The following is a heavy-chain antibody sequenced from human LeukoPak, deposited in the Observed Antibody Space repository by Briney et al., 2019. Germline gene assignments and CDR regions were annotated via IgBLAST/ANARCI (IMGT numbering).Heavy chain of an antibody. CDR3: AGGGYDYFDY. J-gene: IGHJ4*02. D-gene: IGHD5-12*01. CDR1: GGSFSGYY. Sequence: SETLSLTCAVYGGSFSGYYWSWIRQPPGKGLEWIGEINHSGSTNYNPSLKSRVTISVDTSKNQFSLKLSSVTAADTAVYYCAGGGYDYFDYWGQGTLVTVSS. CDR2: INHSGST. V-gene: IGHV4-34*01.